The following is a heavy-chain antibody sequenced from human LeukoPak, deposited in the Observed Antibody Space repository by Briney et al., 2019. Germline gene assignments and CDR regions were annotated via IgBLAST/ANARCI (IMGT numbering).Heavy chain of an antibody. CDR2: IYTSGST. V-gene: IGHV4-4*07. Sequence: SETLSLTCTVSGGSISSYYWSWIRQPAGKGLEWIGRIYTSGSTNYNPSLKSRVTMSVDTSKNQFSLKLSSVTAADTAVYYCARPGRYDFWSGRWGHDAFDIWGQGTMVTVSS. CDR3: ARPGRYDFWSGRWGHDAFDI. J-gene: IGHJ3*02. CDR1: GGSISSYY. D-gene: IGHD3-3*01.